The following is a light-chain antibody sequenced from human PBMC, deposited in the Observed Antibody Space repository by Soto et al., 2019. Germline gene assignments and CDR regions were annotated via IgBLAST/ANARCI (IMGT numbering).Light chain of an antibody. Sequence: EIVLTQSPATLSLSPGERATLSCRASQSVSSYLAWYQQKPGQAPRLLIYDASNRATAIPARFSGSGSGTGFTLTISSLEPEDFAVYYCQQRSNWPSFGPGTKVDIK. J-gene: IGKJ3*01. CDR1: QSVSSY. V-gene: IGKV3-11*01. CDR2: DAS. CDR3: QQRSNWPS.